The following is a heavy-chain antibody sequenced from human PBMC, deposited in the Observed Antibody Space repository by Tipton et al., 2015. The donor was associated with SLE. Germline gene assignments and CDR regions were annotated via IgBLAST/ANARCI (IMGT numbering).Heavy chain of an antibody. Sequence: SLRLSCAASGFTFSSYAMSWVRQAPGKGLEWVSYISSSGSTIYYADSVKGRFTISRDNAKNSLYLQMNSLRAEDTAVYYCARGEYYDSSGPMDYWGQGTLVTVSS. CDR2: ISSSGSTI. V-gene: IGHV3-48*03. J-gene: IGHJ4*02. CDR3: ARGEYYDSSGPMDY. CDR1: GFTFSSYA. D-gene: IGHD3-22*01.